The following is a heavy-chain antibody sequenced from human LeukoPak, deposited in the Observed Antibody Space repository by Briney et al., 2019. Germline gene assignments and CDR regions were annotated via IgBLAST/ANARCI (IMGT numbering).Heavy chain of an antibody. Sequence: GGSLRLSCAASGFTFNDLARHRVRQTPGKGLEWVSGISWNSGSIGYADSVKGRFTISRDNGKNALYLEMNSLRAEDAALYYCVKDGAIFGVPITRGGMDVWGQGTTVTVSS. CDR1: GFTFNDLA. CDR2: ISWNSGSI. V-gene: IGHV3-9*01. D-gene: IGHD3-3*01. CDR3: VKDGAIFGVPITRGGMDV. J-gene: IGHJ6*02.